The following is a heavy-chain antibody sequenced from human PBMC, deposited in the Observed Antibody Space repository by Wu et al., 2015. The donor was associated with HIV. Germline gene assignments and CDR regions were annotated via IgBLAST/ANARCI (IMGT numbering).Heavy chain of an antibody. CDR3: ARAGRDYYDSSGYYYKTLDY. CDR2: IIPIFGTA. Sequence: QVQLVQSGAEVKKPGSSVKVSCKASGGTFSSYAISWVRQAPGQGLEWMGGIIPIFGTANYAQKFQGRVTITTDESTSTAYMELSSLRSEDTAVYYCARAGRDYYDSSGYYYKTLDYVGPGEXWSPSPQ. J-gene: IGHJ4*02. CDR1: GGTFSSYA. V-gene: IGHV1-69*05. D-gene: IGHD3-22*01.